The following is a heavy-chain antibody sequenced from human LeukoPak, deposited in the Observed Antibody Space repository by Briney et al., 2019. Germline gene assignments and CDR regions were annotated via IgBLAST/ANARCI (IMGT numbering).Heavy chain of an antibody. J-gene: IGHJ4*02. Sequence: SETLSLTCTVSGASISTYYWSWLRQPPGKGLQWIGYIYYSGSSNYNPSLGSRVTMSVDTSKNQFSLKLNSVTAVDTAVYYCATLDIGSSSGWYFRYWGQGTLSTVSS. V-gene: IGHV4-59*01. CDR2: IYYSGSS. CDR1: GASISTYY. CDR3: ATLDIGSSSGWYFRY. D-gene: IGHD6-19*01.